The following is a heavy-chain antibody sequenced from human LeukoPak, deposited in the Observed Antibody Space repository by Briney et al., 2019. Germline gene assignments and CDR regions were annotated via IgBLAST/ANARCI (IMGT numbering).Heavy chain of an antibody. D-gene: IGHD2-2*01. CDR3: AKDLKGPAEYQLIGGYYYYGMDV. CDR1: GYTFTSYG. V-gene: IGHV1-18*01. CDR2: ISAYNGNT. Sequence: ASVKVSCKASGYTFTSYGISWVRQAPGQGLEWMGWISAYNGNTNYAQKLQGRVTMTTDTSTSTAYMELRSLRSDDTAVYYCAKDLKGPAEYQLIGGYYYYGMDVWGQGTTVTVSS. J-gene: IGHJ6*02.